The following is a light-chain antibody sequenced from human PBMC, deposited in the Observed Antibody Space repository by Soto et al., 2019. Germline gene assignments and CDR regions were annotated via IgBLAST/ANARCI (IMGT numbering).Light chain of an antibody. CDR2: QTS. Sequence: EIVLTQSPATLSSSPGDRVTLSCRASQYINTRLAWYQHRPGQAPRLLIYQTSLRAAGIQARFSASGSGTDFTLTIRGLQPEDFALYYCHQRQSWPRTFGQGTKVDIK. CDR1: QYINTR. CDR3: HQRQSWPRT. V-gene: IGKV3-11*01. J-gene: IGKJ1*01.